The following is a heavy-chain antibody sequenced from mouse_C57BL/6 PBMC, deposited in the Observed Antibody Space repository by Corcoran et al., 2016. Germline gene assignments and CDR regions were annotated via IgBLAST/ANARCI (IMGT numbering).Heavy chain of an antibody. CDR3: ASEATVGDFDY. Sequence: QIQLVQSGPELKKPGETVKISCKASGYTFTTYGMSWVKQAPGKGLKWMGWINTYTGVPTYADDFKGRFAFSLETSASTAYLQINNLKNEDKATYFCASEATVGDFDYWGQGTTLTVS. CDR1: GYTFTTYG. D-gene: IGHD1-1*01. CDR2: INTYTGVP. V-gene: IGHV9-3*01. J-gene: IGHJ2*01.